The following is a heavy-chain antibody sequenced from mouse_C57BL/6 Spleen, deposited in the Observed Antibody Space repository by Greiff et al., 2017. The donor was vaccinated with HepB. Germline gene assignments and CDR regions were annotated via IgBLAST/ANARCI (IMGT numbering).Heavy chain of an antibody. D-gene: IGHD1-1*01. CDR2: IDPSDSYT. V-gene: IGHV1-59*01. CDR1: GYTFTSYW. J-gene: IGHJ2*01. CDR3: ARIYYASSYNYFDS. Sequence: QVQLQQPGAELVRPGTSVKLSCKASGYTFTSYWMHWVKQRPGQGLEWIGVIDPSDSYTNYNQKFKGKATLTVDTSSSTAYMQLSSLTSEDSAVYYCARIYYASSYNYFDSWGQGTTLTVSS.